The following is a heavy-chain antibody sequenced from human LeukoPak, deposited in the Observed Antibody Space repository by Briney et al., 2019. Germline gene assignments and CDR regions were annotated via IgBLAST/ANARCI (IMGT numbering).Heavy chain of an antibody. CDR1: GFTFSSYG. Sequence: GGSLRLSCAASGFTFSSYGMNWVRRAPGKVLEWLSYISSSSNTIYYADSVKGRFTISRDNAKNSLYLQMNSLRDEDTAVYYCAGVKGDGVIFDYWGQGTQVTVSS. CDR3: AGVKGDGVIFDY. J-gene: IGHJ4*02. V-gene: IGHV3-48*02. D-gene: IGHD3-10*01. CDR2: ISSSSNTI.